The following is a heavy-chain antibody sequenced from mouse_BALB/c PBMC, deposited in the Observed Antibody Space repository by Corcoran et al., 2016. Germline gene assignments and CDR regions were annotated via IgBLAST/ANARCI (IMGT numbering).Heavy chain of an antibody. Sequence: QIQLVQSGPELKKPGETVKISCKASGYTFTNYGMNWVKRAPGKGLKWMGWINTYTGEPTYADDFKGRFAFSLETSASTAYLQINNLKNEDMATYFCARGGSSGSYWGQGTLVTVSA. CDR1: GYTFTNYG. CDR2: INTYTGEP. CDR3: ARGGSSGSY. J-gene: IGHJ3*01. D-gene: IGHD3-1*01. V-gene: IGHV9-1*02.